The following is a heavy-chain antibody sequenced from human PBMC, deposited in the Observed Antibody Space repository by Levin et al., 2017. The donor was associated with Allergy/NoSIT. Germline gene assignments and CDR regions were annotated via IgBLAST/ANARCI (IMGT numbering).Heavy chain of an antibody. V-gene: IGHV3-30*18. CDR3: AKDLDTAMVKSGLQH. D-gene: IGHD5-18*01. CDR1: GFTFSSYG. Sequence: LSLTCAASGFTFSSYGMHWVRQAPGKGLEWVADISYDGSNKYYADSVKGRFTISRDNSKNTLYLQMNSLRAEDTAVYYCAKDLDTAMVKSGLQHWGQGTLVTVSS. CDR2: ISYDGSNK. J-gene: IGHJ1*01.